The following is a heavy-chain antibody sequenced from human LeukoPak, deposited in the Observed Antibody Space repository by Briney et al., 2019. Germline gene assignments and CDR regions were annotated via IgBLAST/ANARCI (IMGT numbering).Heavy chain of an antibody. J-gene: IGHJ6*03. CDR2: IIPIFGTA. D-gene: IGHD5-12*01. Sequence: GASVKVSCKASGYTFTSYYMHWVRQAPGQGLEWMGGIIPIFGTANYAQKFQGRVTITADKSTSTAYMELSSLRSEDTAVYYCAGNIVATQTVAYYYYYYMDVWGKGTTVTVSS. CDR1: GYTFTSYY. CDR3: AGNIVATQTVAYYYYYYMDV. V-gene: IGHV1-69*06.